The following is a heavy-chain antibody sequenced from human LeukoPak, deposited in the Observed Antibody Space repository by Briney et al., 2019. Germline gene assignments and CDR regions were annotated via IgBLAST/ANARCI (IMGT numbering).Heavy chain of an antibody. CDR2: ISSNGGST. D-gene: IGHD3-22*01. V-gene: IGHV3-64*01. J-gene: IGHJ4*02. CDR1: GFTFSSYA. CDR3: AREAYDSSGYSYYFDY. Sequence: GGSLRLSCAASGFTFSSYAMHWVRQAPGKGLEYVSAISSNGGSTYYANSVKGRFTISGDNSKNTLYLQMGSLRAEDMAVYYCAREAYDSSGYSYYFDYWGQGTLVTVSS.